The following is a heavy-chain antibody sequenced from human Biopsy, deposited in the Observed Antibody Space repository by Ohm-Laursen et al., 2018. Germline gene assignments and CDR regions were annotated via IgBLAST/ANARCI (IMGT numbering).Heavy chain of an antibody. J-gene: IGHJ4*02. Sequence: SLRLSCAASGFTFSRHGMHWVRQAPGKGLEWVAVIWSDGNNKYYADSVKGRFTISRDTSRNTLYMQMNILRVEDTALYYCAKDSGGSPLGELFHWGQGNLVTVSS. CDR1: GFTFSRHG. V-gene: IGHV3-33*03. CDR2: IWSDGNNK. D-gene: IGHD3-16*01. CDR3: AKDSGGSPLGELFH.